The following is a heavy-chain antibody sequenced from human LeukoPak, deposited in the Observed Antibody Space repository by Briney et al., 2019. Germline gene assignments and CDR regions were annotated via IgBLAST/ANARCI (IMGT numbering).Heavy chain of an antibody. J-gene: IGHJ4*02. CDR3: AREGYYDSSGYYPVDY. Sequence: ASVKVSCKASGYTFTGYYMHWVRQAPGQGLEWMGWINPNSGGTNYAQKFQGRVTMTRDTPISTAYMELSRLRSDDTAVYYCAREGYYDSSGYYPVDYWGQGTLVTVSS. CDR1: GYTFTGYY. D-gene: IGHD3-22*01. V-gene: IGHV1-2*02. CDR2: INPNSGGT.